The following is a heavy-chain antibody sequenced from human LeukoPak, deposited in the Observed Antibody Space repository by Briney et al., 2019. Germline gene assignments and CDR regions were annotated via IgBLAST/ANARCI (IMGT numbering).Heavy chain of an antibody. CDR2: INHSGST. CDR1: GGSFSGYY. J-gene: IGHJ4*02. Sequence: PSETLSLTCAVYGGSFSGYYWSWIRQPPGKGLEWIGEINHSGSTNYNPSLKSRVTISVDTSKNQFSLKLSSVTAADTAVYYCARGIADITVIARGYFDYWGQGTLVTVSS. CDR3: ARGIADITVIARGYFDY. D-gene: IGHD3-22*01. V-gene: IGHV4-34*01.